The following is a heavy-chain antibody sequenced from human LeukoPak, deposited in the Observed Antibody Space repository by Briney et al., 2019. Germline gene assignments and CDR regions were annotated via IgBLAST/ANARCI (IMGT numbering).Heavy chain of an antibody. V-gene: IGHV1-24*01. J-gene: IGHJ4*02. D-gene: IGHD4/OR15-4a*01. CDR3: ATPRIANYYPPRY. Sequence: ASVKVSCKVSGYTFTKLSMHWVRQAPGKGLEWMGGFHPENGETIHAQKFQGRVTMTEDTSTDTAYMELSSLTSEDTAVYYCATPRIANYYPPRYWGQGTLVTVSS. CDR1: GYTFTKLS. CDR2: FHPENGET.